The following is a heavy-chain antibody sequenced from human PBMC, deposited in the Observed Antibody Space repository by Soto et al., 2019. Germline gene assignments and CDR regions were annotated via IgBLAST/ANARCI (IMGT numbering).Heavy chain of an antibody. CDR1: GFDASVNY. CDR2: INSGGNT. J-gene: IGHJ6*02. CDR3: VRENYYYGMDV. Sequence: EVQLVESGGTLVQPGGSLRLSCAASGFDASVNYMTWVRQAPAKGLEWVSAINSGGNTFYADSVKGRFTISRDNSKNTLSLQMNSLRVEDTAMYYCVRENYYYGMDVWGQGTAVTVSS. V-gene: IGHV3-66*01.